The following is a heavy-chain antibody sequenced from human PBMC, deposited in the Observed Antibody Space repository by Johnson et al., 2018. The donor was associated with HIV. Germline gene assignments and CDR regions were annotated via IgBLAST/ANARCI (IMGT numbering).Heavy chain of an antibody. CDR1: GFTFSSYA. D-gene: IGHD1-26*01. Sequence: VQLVESGGGVVQPGRSLRLSCAASGFTFSSYAMHWVRQAPGKGLEWVAVISYDGSNKYYADSVKGRFTISRDNSKNTLYLQMNSLRAEDTAVYYCAKGASKWEVRSPAFDIWGQGTMVTVSS. J-gene: IGHJ3*02. CDR2: ISYDGSNK. V-gene: IGHV3-30*04. CDR3: AKGASKWEVRSPAFDI.